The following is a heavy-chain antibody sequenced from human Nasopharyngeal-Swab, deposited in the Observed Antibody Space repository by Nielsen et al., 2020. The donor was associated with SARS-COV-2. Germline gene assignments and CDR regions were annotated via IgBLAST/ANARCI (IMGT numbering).Heavy chain of an antibody. J-gene: IGHJ6*03. V-gene: IGHV4-4*02. D-gene: IGHD6-13*01. Sequence: VRQMPGKGLEWIGEIYQSGNTNYNPSLKSRVSISLDKSKNQFSLNLTSVTAADTAVYYCATSGSSVTAGVNMDVWGKGTTVTVSS. CDR2: IYQSGNT. CDR3: ATSGSSVTAGVNMDV.